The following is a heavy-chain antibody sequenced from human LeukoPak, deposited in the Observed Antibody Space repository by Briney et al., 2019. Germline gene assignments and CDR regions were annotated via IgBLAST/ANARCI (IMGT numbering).Heavy chain of an antibody. CDR1: GLTLSYAW. V-gene: IGHV3-15*01. CDR2: IKSKSDGETT. CDR3: TTGNY. Sequence: PGGSLRLSCAASGLTLSYAWMSGVRQAPGKGLEWVGRIKSKSDGETTDYASPVKGRFTISRDDSKNTLYLQMNSLKSDETAVYYCTTGNYWGQGTLVTVSS. J-gene: IGHJ4*02.